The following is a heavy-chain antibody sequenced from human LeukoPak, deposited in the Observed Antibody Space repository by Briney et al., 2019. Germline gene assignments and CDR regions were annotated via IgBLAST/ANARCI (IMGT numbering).Heavy chain of an antibody. V-gene: IGHV1-46*01. CDR1: GYTFTSYY. CDR3: VRDRPHNWFDP. J-gene: IGHJ5*02. CDR2: INPSGGST. Sequence: VASVTVSCKASGYTFTSYYMHWVRQAPGQGLEWMGIINPSGGSTSYAHKFQGRVTMTRDTSITTAYMELNRLTSDDTAVYYCVRDRPHNWFDPWGQGTLVTVSS.